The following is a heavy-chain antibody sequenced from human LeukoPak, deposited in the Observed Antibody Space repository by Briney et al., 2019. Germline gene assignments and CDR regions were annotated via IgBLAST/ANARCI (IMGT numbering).Heavy chain of an antibody. J-gene: IGHJ5*02. CDR3: ARHPVTTNWFDP. CDR2: IYYSGST. D-gene: IGHD4-17*01. CDR1: GGSISSSSYY. V-gene: IGHV4-39*01. Sequence: SETLSLTCTVSGGSISSSSYYWGWIRQPPGEGLEWIGSIYYSGSTYYNPSLKSRVTISVDTSKNQFSLKLSSVTAADTAAYYCARHPVTTNWFDPWGQGTLVTVSS.